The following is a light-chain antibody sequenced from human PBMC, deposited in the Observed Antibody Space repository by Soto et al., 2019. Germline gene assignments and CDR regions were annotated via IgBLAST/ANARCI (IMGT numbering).Light chain of an antibody. CDR3: PQHDMLPLT. J-gene: IGKJ4*01. CDR1: QDITNH. Sequence: DIQMTPSPPSLSASVGDRVTITCQASQDITNHLNWHQHRPGEAPKLLIYDTINMESEVPSRFSGSGYRTDFTYNISSLLREDVATYDYPQHDMLPLTFGGGTKVEVK. V-gene: IGKV1-33*01. CDR2: DTI.